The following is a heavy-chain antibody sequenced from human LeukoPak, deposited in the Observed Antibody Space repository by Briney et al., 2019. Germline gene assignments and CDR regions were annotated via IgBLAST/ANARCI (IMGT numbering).Heavy chain of an antibody. V-gene: IGHV1-46*01. CDR2: INPRGGSA. CDR1: GYTFTSFY. J-gene: IGHJ4*02. CDR3: ARDYHGSGSLTTFDY. Sequence: GASVKISCKTSGYTFTSFYMHWVRQAPGQGLEWMGIINPRGGSASSAQKFQGRVTLTRDTSASTVYMDLSSLRSKDTAVYYCARDYHGSGSLTTFDYWGQGTLVTVSS. D-gene: IGHD3-10*01.